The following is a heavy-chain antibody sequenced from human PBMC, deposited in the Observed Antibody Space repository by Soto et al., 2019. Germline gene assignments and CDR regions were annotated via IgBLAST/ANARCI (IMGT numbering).Heavy chain of an antibody. CDR2: IDPGDSDT. Sequence: GESLKISCKGSEYSFTNYWIGWVRQMPGKGLEWMGIIDPGDSDTRYSPSFQGQVTISADKSTNTAYLQWASLKASDTAIYYCARRGKDGSHDAFDIWGQGTMVTVSS. V-gene: IGHV5-51*01. J-gene: IGHJ3*02. CDR1: EYSFTNYW. CDR3: ARRGKDGSHDAFDI. D-gene: IGHD3-10*01.